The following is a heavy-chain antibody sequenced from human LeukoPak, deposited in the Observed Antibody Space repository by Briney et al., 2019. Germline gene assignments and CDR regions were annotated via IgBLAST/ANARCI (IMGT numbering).Heavy chain of an antibody. CDR1: GFTIDDYT. J-gene: IGHJ2*01. V-gene: IGHV3-9*01. CDR2: VSWNSGNI. Sequence: GGSLRLSCAASGFTIDDYTIHWVRQVPGKGLEWVSRVSWNSGNIGYADSVKGRFTISRDNAKNSIYLQLHTLKPEDTAFYYCAKGEPTDWYFDLWGRGTLVTVSS. CDR3: AKGEPTDWYFDL.